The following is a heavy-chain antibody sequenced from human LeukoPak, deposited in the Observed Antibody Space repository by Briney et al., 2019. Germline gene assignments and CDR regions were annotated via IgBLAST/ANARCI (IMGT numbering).Heavy chain of an antibody. J-gene: IGHJ5*02. CDR2: IYTSGTT. D-gene: IGHD1-1*01. V-gene: IGHV4-4*07. Sequence: PSETLSLTCTVFGGSISSYYWSWIRQPAGKGLELIGRIYTSGTTNYNPSLKSRVTMSVDTSKNQFSLKLSSVTAADTAVYYCARAPTGTGGWNWFDPWGQETLVTVSS. CDR3: ARAPTGTGGWNWFDP. CDR1: GGSISSYY.